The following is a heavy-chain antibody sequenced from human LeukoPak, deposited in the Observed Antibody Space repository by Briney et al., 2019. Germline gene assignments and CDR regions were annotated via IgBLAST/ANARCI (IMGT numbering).Heavy chain of an antibody. V-gene: IGHV3-48*02. CDR1: GFTFSSYS. CDR2: ITSSSSTI. CDR3: ARGATPDY. Sequence: GGSLRLSCAASGFTFSSYSMNWVRQAPGKGLQWVSYITSSSSTIYYADSVKGRFTISRDNAKNSLYLQMNSLGDEDTAVYYCARGATPDYWGQGTLVTVSS. J-gene: IGHJ4*02.